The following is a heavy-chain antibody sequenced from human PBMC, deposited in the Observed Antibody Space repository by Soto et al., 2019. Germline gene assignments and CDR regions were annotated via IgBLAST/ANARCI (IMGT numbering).Heavy chain of an antibody. Sequence: GGSMRLACAASAIADGGFYMNWDRQAPGTGLEWVSVMFTTGTTYYADSVKGRFTISRDDSKNTLYQQMNSRRAEDTAVYYCGRERSSDGLEYWGQGTGLTVSS. CDR1: AIADGGFY. CDR2: MFTTGTT. D-gene: IGHD1-1*01. V-gene: IGHV3-53*01. CDR3: GRERSSDGLEY. J-gene: IGHJ4*02.